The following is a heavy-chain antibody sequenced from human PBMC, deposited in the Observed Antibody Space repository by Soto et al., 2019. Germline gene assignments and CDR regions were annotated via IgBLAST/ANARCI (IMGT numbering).Heavy chain of an antibody. CDR2: ISGSGDYT. CDR3: AKVLKAVAGTYDY. V-gene: IGHV3-23*01. CDR1: GFTFSIYA. J-gene: IGHJ4*02. D-gene: IGHD6-19*01. Sequence: EVQLLESGGGLVQPGGSLRLSCAASGFTFSIYAMSWVRQAPGKGLEWVSAISGSGDYTYYPDSVKGRFAISRDNSKNTLYLQMNSLRAEDTAVYYCAKVLKAVAGTYDYWGQGTLVTVSS.